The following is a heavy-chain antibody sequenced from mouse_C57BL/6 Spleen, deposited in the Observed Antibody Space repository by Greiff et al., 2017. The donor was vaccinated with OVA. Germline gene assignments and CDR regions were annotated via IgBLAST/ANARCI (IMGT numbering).Heavy chain of an antibody. CDR3: ARGVTTVALDY. D-gene: IGHD1-1*01. J-gene: IGHJ2*01. CDR2: IHPNSGST. Sequence: QVQLQQPGAELVKPGASVKLSCKASGYTFNSYWMHWVKQRPGQGLEWIGMIHPNSGSTNYNEKFKSKATLTVDKSSSTAYMQLSSLTSEDSAVYYCARGVTTVALDYWGQGTTLTVSS. V-gene: IGHV1-64*01. CDR1: GYTFNSYW.